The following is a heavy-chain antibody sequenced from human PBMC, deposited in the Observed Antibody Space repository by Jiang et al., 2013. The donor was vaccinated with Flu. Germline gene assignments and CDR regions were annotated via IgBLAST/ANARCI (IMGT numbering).Heavy chain of an antibody. CDR1: GYTFTSYY. Sequence: GASVKVSCKASGYTFTSYYMHWVRQAPGQGLEWMGIINPSGGSTSYAQKFQGRVTMTRDTSTSTVYMELSSLRSEDTAVYYCQVCDYVNDAFDIWGQGTMVTVSS. CDR2: INPSGGST. J-gene: IGHJ3*02. CDR3: QVCDYVNDAFDI. D-gene: IGHD4-17*01. V-gene: IGHV1-46*01.